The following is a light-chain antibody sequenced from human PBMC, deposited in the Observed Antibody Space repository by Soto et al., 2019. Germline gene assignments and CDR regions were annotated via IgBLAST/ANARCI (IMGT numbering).Light chain of an antibody. V-gene: IGLV2-18*02. CDR1: STDFVSYNR. CDR3: ASYTSSSTSVI. Sequence: QSALTQPPSVSGSPGQSVTISCTGTSTDFVSYNRVSWYQQPPGTAPKLMIYEVSKRPSGVPDRFSGSKSGNTASLTISGLQAADEADYYCASYTSSSTSVIFGRGTKLTVL. CDR2: EVS. J-gene: IGLJ2*01.